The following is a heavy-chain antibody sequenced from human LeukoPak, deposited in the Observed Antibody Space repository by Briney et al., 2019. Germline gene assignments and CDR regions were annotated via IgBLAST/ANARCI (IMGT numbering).Heavy chain of an antibody. J-gene: IGHJ4*02. V-gene: IGHV3-23*01. CDR1: GFTFSSYA. Sequence: PGGSLRLSCAASGFTFSSYAMSWVRQAPGKGLEWVSAISGSGGSTYYADSVKGRFTISRDNSKSTLYLQMNSLRAEDTAVYYCAKFWRLGELSPDYWGQGTLVTVSS. D-gene: IGHD3-16*02. CDR2: ISGSGGST. CDR3: AKFWRLGELSPDY.